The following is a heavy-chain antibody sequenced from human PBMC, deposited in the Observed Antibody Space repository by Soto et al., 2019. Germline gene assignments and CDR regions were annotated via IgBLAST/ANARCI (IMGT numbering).Heavy chain of an antibody. CDR1: GGTFSSYA. D-gene: IGHD2-15*01. J-gene: IGHJ6*02. CDR3: ARSKYCSGGSCYYYGMDV. Sequence: SVKVSCKASGGTFSSYAISWVRQAPGQGLEWMGGIIPIFGTANYAQKFQGRVTITADESTSTAYMELSSLRSEDTAVYYCARSKYCSGGSCYYYGMDVWGQVPTVT. V-gene: IGHV1-69*13. CDR2: IIPIFGTA.